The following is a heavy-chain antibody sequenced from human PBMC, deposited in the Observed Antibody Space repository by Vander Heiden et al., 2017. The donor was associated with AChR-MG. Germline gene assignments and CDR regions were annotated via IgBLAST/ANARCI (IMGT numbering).Heavy chain of an antibody. CDR3: AKDKRRYPNDAFDI. J-gene: IGHJ3*02. D-gene: IGHD6-25*01. V-gene: IGHV3-9*01. Sequence: EVQLVESGGGLVQPGRSLRLSCAASGFTFDDYAMHWVRQAPGKGLEWVSGISWNSGSIGYADSVKGRFTISRDNAKNSLYLQMNSLRAEDTALYYCAKDKRRYPNDAFDIWGQGTMVTVSS. CDR1: GFTFDDYA. CDR2: ISWNSGSI.